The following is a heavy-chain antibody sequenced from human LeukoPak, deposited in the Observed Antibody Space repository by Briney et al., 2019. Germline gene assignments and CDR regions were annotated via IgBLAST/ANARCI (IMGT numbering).Heavy chain of an antibody. V-gene: IGHV4-34*01. CDR2: INHSGNT. CDR1: GESFSKYY. Sequence: SETLSLTCAVYGESFSKYYWSWIRQPPGKGLEWIGEINHSGNTNYNPSLKSRVTISVDTSTKQFFLRLTSVTAADTAVYYCACHAVRYSAYDREEDAFDIWGQGTMVTVSS. CDR3: ACHAVRYSAYDREEDAFDI. J-gene: IGHJ3*02. D-gene: IGHD5-12*01.